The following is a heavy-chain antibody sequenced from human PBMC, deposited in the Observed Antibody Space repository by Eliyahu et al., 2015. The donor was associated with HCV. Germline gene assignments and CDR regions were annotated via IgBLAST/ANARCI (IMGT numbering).Heavy chain of an antibody. CDR1: GLTFRSYW. CDR3: ARTRLRSWFDY. D-gene: IGHD2-21*02. J-gene: IGHJ4*02. Sequence: EVQLVESGGGLVQPGGSLXLSCXASGLTFRSYWMXWVRQAPGKGLEWVANINQDGDQVYYVDSVKGRFTISRDNAKNSLYLQMNSLRGDDTAIYYCARTRLRSWFDYWGRGTPVTVSS. CDR2: INQDGDQV. V-gene: IGHV3-7*01.